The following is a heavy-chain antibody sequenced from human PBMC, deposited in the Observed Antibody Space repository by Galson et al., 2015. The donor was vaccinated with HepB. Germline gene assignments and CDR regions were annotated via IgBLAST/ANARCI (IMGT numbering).Heavy chain of an antibody. CDR1: GYTFTTYW. CDR3: ARPRRIYDRTRVYYVYGAYGI. Sequence: QSGAEVKKPGESLRISCKGSGYTFTTYWITWVRQMPGKGLEWMGRIDPSDSYTNYSPSFQGHVTISTDKSISTAYLQWTSLKASDTAMYYCARPRRIYDRTRVYYVYGAYGICGPGTMVTVSS. CDR2: IDPSDSYT. J-gene: IGHJ3*02. D-gene: IGHD3-22*01. V-gene: IGHV5-10-1*01.